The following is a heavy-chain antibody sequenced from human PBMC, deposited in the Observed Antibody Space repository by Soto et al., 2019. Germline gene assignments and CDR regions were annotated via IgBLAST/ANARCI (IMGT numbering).Heavy chain of an antibody. CDR2: INPNSGGT. J-gene: IGHJ3*02. D-gene: IGHD2-2*03. V-gene: IGHV1-2*04. CDR3: ARDIRVGYCSSTSCHPYAFDI. Sequence: GASVKVSCKASGYTFTGYYMHWVRQAPGQGLEWMGWINPNSGGTNYAQKFQGWVTMTRDTSISTAYMELSRLRSDDTAVYYCARDIRVGYCSSTSCHPYAFDIGGQGTMVTVSS. CDR1: GYTFTGYY.